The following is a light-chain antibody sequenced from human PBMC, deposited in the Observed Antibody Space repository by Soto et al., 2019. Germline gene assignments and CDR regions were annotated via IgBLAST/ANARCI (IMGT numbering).Light chain of an antibody. Sequence: EIVLTQSPATLSLSPGERATLSCGASQSVSSNLDWYQQKPGQAPRLLIYGASTRATGIPARFSGSGSGTEFTLTINSLQSEDFAVYYCQHYNNWPRTVGQGTKVEIK. V-gene: IGKV3-15*01. CDR2: GAS. CDR1: QSVSSN. J-gene: IGKJ1*01. CDR3: QHYNNWPRT.